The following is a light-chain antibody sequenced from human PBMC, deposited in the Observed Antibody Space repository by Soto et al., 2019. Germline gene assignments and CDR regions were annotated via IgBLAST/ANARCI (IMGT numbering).Light chain of an antibody. CDR1: SSDVGAYDH. Sequence: QSALTQPASVSGSPGQSITISCTGTSSDVGAYDHDSWYQQHPGKAPKVKIYDVSNLPSGVSNRFSGSKSGITASLTISGLQAEDEADYYCSSYTTSSTYVFGTGTKVTVL. J-gene: IGLJ1*01. CDR2: DVS. V-gene: IGLV2-14*01. CDR3: SSYTTSSTYV.